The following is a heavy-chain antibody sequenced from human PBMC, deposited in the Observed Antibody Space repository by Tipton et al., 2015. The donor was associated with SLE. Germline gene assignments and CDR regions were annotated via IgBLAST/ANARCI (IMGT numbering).Heavy chain of an antibody. J-gene: IGHJ3*02. Sequence: TLSLTCAVYGGSFSGYYWSWIRQPPGKGLEWIGEINHSGSTNYNPSLKSRVTISVDTSKNQFSLKLSSVTAADTAVYYYARGGIAVAGTGAFDIWGQGTMVTVSS. CDR2: INHSGST. D-gene: IGHD6-19*01. CDR3: ARGGIAVAGTGAFDI. V-gene: IGHV4-34*01. CDR1: GGSFSGYY.